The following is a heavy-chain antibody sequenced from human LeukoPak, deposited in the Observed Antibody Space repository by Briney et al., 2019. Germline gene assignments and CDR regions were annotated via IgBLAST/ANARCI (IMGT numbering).Heavy chain of an antibody. CDR2: ISSSSSTI. V-gene: IGHV3-48*01. D-gene: IGHD6-19*01. CDR3: ARSGSGWVL. J-gene: IGHJ4*02. CDR1: GFTFSSYS. Sequence: PGGSLRLSCAASGFTFSSYSMNWVRQAPGKGLEWVSYISSSSSTIYYADSVKGRFTISRDNAKNSLYLQMSSLRAEDTAVYCCARSGSGWVLWGQGTLVTVSS.